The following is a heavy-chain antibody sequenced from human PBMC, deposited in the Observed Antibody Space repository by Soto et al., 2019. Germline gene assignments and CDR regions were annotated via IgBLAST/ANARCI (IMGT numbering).Heavy chain of an antibody. CDR2: MYYSGSA. D-gene: IGHD6-19*01. J-gene: IGHJ5*02. V-gene: IGHV4-59*01. CDR3: ARGSSGWPVDWFDP. Sequence: QVQLQESGPGLVKPSETLSLTCTVSDDSISNYYWSWIRQPPGKGLEWIGYMYYSGSANYNPSLKCRVTISVDTSKNQFSLKLSSVTAADTAVYYCARGSSGWPVDWFDPWGQGTLVTVSS. CDR1: DDSISNYY.